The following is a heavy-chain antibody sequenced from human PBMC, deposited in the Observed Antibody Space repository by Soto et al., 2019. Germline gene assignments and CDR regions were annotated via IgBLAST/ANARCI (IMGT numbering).Heavy chain of an antibody. CDR2: IYYSGST. D-gene: IGHD3-10*01. V-gene: IGHV4-61*01. Sequence: LSLTCTVSGGSFSSGSYYWSWIRQPPGKGLEWIGYIYYSGSTNYNPSLKSRVTISDDTSKNQFSLKLSSVTAADTAVYDCARAQADLEYDGNSWIDNLFDPWGQGTLVTVCS. J-gene: IGHJ5*02. CDR3: ARAQADLEYDGNSWIDNLFDP. CDR1: GGSFSSGSYY.